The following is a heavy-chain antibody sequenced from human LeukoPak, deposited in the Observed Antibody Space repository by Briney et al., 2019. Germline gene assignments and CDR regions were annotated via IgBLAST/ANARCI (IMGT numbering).Heavy chain of an antibody. CDR3: TTDGWGSSSWLGLDTDAFDI. CDR2: IKSKTEGGTT. J-gene: IGHJ3*02. CDR1: GFTLSGYA. V-gene: IGHV3-15*01. Sequence: GGSLRLSFEASGFTLSGYARSWFGRAPGKGRRGVGRIKSKTEGGTTDYAAPVKGRFTISRDDSKNTLYLQMNSLKTEDTAVYYCTTDGWGSSSWLGLDTDAFDIWGQGTMVTVSS. D-gene: IGHD6-13*01.